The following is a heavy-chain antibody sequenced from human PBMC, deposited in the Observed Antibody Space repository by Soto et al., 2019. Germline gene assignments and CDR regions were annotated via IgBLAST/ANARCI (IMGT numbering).Heavy chain of an antibody. CDR1: GYTFIRYG. CDR2: ISPYNDYT. V-gene: IGHV1-18*01. J-gene: IGHJ6*02. Sequence: QVQLAQSANEVKKPGASVRVSCKAAGYTFIRYGIAWVRQAPGQGLEWMGWISPYNDYTVYAQKFQGRVSMTADTSRRTSHINLRGRKSDDTAGYYCARGGYYDTSWGKLSHYGLDVWGQGTSVSVSS. D-gene: IGHD3-16*01. CDR3: ARGGYYDTSWGKLSHYGLDV.